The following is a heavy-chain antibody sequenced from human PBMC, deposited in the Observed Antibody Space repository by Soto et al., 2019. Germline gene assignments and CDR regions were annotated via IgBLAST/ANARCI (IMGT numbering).Heavy chain of an antibody. Sequence: SQTLSLTCAISGDSVSITSAAWNLIRQSPSRGLEWLGRTYYRSKWYNNYAVSVKSRITINPDTSKNQFSLQLNSVTPEDTAVYYCARIHSSSSSDMDVWGQGTTVTVSS. CDR2: TYYRSKWYN. CDR1: GDSVSITSAA. CDR3: ARIHSSSSSDMDV. J-gene: IGHJ6*02. D-gene: IGHD6-6*01. V-gene: IGHV6-1*01.